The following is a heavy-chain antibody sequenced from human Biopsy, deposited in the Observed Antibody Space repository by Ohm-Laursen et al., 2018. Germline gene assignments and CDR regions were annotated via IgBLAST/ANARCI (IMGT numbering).Heavy chain of an antibody. J-gene: IGHJ6*02. CDR3: ARDPIVGSKADGMDV. CDR2: IWYDGSNE. CDR1: GFTFSVYA. Sequence: SLRLSCAASGFTFSVYAMHWVRQAPGKGLEWVSIIWYDGSNEYYADSVKGRFTTSRDNSKNTVFLQMSSLRAEDTGVYYCARDPIVGSKADGMDVWGQGTTVTVSS. V-gene: IGHV3-33*01. D-gene: IGHD1-26*01.